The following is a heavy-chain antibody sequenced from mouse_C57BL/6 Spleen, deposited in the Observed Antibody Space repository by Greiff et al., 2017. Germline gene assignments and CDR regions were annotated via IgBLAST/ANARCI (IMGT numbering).Heavy chain of an antibody. D-gene: IGHD2-3*01. V-gene: IGHV14-4*01. Sequence: VQLQQSGAELVRPGASVKLSCTASGFNIKDDYMHWVKQRPEQGLEWIGWIDPENGDTEYASKFQGKATITADTSSNTAYLPLSSLTSEDTAVYYCATWDDGSPNAYWGQGTLVTVSA. J-gene: IGHJ3*01. CDR1: GFNIKDDY. CDR2: IDPENGDT. CDR3: ATWDDGSPNAY.